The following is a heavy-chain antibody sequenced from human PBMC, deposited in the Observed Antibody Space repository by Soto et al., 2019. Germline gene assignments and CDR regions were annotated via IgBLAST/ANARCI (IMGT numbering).Heavy chain of an antibody. CDR2: IDWDDDK. Sequence: SGPTLVNPTQTLTLTCTFSGLSLSTSGMCVSWIRQPPGKALEWLALIDWDDDKYYSTSLKTRLTISKDTSKNQVVLTMTNMDPVDIFFQAEDGIRDGSGIEYYFDYWGQGTLVTVSS. CDR1: GLSLSTSGMC. CDR3: DGIRDGSGIEYYFDY. V-gene: IGHV2-70*01. D-gene: IGHD3-10*01. J-gene: IGHJ4*02.